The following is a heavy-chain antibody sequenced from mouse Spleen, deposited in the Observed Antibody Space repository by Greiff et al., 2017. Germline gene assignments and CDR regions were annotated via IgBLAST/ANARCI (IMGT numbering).Heavy chain of an antibody. CDR3: ARDRYDGYYYAMGY. D-gene: IGHD2-14*01. J-gene: IGHJ4*01. V-gene: IGHV1S56*01. CDR1: GYTFKSYY. CDR2: IYPGDGST. Sequence: QVQLQQSGPELVKPGASVKMSCKASGYTFKSYYIHWVKQRPGQGLEWIGWIYPGDGSTKYNEKFKGKTTLTADKSSSPAYMLLSSLTSEDSAIYFCARDRYDGYYYAMGYWGQGTSVTVSS.